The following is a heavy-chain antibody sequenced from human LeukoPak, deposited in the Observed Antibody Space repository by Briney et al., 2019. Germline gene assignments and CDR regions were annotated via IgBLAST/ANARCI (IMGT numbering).Heavy chain of an antibody. CDR2: IKSKTDGGTT. J-gene: IGHJ4*02. D-gene: IGHD3-22*01. V-gene: IGHV3-15*07. Sequence: GGSLRLSCAASGFTVSNAWMNWVRQAPGKGLEWVGRIKSKTDGGTTDYAAPVKGRFTISRDDSKNTLYLQMSSLKTEDTAVYSCTTDENYYDSSGYYYIDYWGQGTLVTVSS. CDR1: GFTVSNAW. CDR3: TTDENYYDSSGYYYIDY.